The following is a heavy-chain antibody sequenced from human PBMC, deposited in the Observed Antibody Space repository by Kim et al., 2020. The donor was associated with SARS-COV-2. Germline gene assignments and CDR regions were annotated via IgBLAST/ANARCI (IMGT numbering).Heavy chain of an antibody. D-gene: IGHD3-10*01. J-gene: IGHJ5*02. CDR2: IYWDDDK. Sequence: SGPTLVNPTQTLTLTCTFSGFSLSTSGVGVGWIRQPPGKALEWLALIYWDDDKRYSPSLKSRLTITKDTSKNQVVLTMTNMDPVDTATYYCAHRWGFGELLRGVGFDPWGQGTLVTVSS. V-gene: IGHV2-5*02. CDR3: AHRWGFGELLRGVGFDP. CDR1: GFSLSTSGVG.